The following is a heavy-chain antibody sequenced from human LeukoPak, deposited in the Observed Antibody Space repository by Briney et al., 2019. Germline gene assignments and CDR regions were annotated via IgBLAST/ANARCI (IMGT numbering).Heavy chain of an antibody. CDR1: GGSISSSSYY. V-gene: IGHV4-39*01. Sequence: SETLSLTCTVSGGSISSSSYYWGWIRQPPGKGLEWIGSIYYSGSTYYNPSLKSRVTISVDTSKNQFSLKLSSVTAADTAVYYCARHGPEWELLTSAFDIWGQGTMVTVSS. D-gene: IGHD1-26*01. CDR3: ARHGPEWELLTSAFDI. CDR2: IYYSGST. J-gene: IGHJ3*02.